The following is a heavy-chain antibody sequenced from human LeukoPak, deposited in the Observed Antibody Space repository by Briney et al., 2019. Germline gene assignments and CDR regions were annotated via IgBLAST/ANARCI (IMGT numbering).Heavy chain of an antibody. CDR2: IHISGHT. J-gene: IGHJ5*02. D-gene: IGHD6-13*01. CDR3: ARIIAAAENWFDP. V-gene: IGHV4-4*07. CDR1: GGSINTYY. Sequence: SETLSLTCTVSGGSINTYYWSWIRQPAGKGLEWIGRIHISGHTDYNPSLKSRVTMSIDTSQNQFSLKVNSVTAADTAVHYCARIIAAAENWFDPWGRGTLVTVSS.